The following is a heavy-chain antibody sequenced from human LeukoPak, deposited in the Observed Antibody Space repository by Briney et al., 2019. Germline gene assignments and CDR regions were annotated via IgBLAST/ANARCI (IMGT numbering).Heavy chain of an antibody. J-gene: IGHJ4*02. CDR2: INHSGST. CDR3: ARGNPIAARPLFY. D-gene: IGHD6-6*01. Sequence: NPSETLSLTCAVYGGSFSGYYWSWIRQPPGKGLEWIGEINHSGSTNYSPSLKSRVTISVDTSKNQFSLKLSSVTAADTAVYYCARGNPIAARPLFYWGQGTLVTVSS. V-gene: IGHV4-34*01. CDR1: GGSFSGYY.